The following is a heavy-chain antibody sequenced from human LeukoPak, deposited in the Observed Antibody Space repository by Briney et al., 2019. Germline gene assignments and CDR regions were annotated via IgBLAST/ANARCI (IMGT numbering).Heavy chain of an antibody. V-gene: IGHV3-9*03. Sequence: GGSLRLSCAASVFTFDDYAMHGVRHAPGKGLECVSDISWNSGSIVYADSLKGRFTTSRDNAKNSLYLPMNSLRAEDMALYYCAKDMRGNYGVDYWGQATLVTVSS. CDR3: AKDMRGNYGVDY. J-gene: IGHJ4*02. D-gene: IGHD4-23*01. CDR1: VFTFDDYA. CDR2: ISWNSGSI.